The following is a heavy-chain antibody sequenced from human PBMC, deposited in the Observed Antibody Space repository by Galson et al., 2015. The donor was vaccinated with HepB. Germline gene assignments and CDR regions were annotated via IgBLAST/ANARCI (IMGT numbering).Heavy chain of an antibody. CDR1: GFTFDDYA. CDR2: INWSSGSI. D-gene: IGHD3-10*01. CDR3: ARGGYGSGSWVFDY. Sequence: SLRLSCAASGFTFDDYAMHWVRQAPGKGLEWVSSINWSSGSIGYADSVKGRFTISRDNAKNSLFLQMNSLRPEDTALYYCARGGYGSGSWVFDYWGQGTLVTVSS. J-gene: IGHJ4*02. V-gene: IGHV3-9*01.